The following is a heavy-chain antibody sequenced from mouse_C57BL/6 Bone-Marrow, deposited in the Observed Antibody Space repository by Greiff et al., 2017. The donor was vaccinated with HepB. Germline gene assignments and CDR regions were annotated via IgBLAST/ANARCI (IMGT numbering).Heavy chain of an antibody. J-gene: IGHJ3*01. V-gene: IGHV5-4*03. D-gene: IGHD2-3*01. CDR3: ARSRWLGFAY. CDR1: GFTFSSYA. CDR2: ISDGGSYT. Sequence: EVKLMESGGGLVKPGGSLKLSCAASGFTFSSYAMSWVRQTPEKRLEWVATISDGGSYTYYPDNVKGRFTISRDNAKNNLYLQMSHLKSEDTAMYYCARSRWLGFAYWGQGTLVTVSA.